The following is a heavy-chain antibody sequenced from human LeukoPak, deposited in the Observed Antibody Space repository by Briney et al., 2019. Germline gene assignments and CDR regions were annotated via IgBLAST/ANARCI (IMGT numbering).Heavy chain of an antibody. Sequence: SVKVSCKAPGGTFSTFPISWVRQAPGQGLEWIGGIIPIFGPNYAQKFQGRATISADLATATAYMELSSLTSEDTSVYYCATGKDRSGYYYSLDYWGQGTLVAVSS. J-gene: IGHJ4*02. CDR1: GGTFSTFP. V-gene: IGHV1-69*13. CDR2: IIPIFGP. CDR3: ATGKDRSGYYYSLDY. D-gene: IGHD3-22*01.